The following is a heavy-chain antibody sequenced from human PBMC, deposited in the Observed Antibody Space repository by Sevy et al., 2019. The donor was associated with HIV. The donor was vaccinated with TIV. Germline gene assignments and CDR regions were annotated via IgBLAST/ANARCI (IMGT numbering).Heavy chain of an antibody. V-gene: IGHV1-8*03. CDR1: GYTFTSYD. J-gene: IGHJ6*02. Sequence: ASVKVSCKASGYTFTSYDINWVRQATGQGLEWMGWLNPNCGNTGYAQKFQGRVTITRNTSISTAYMELSSLRSEDTAVYYCARLHCSSTSCYPPYYYYGMDVWDQGTTVTVSS. CDR3: ARLHCSSTSCYPPYYYYGMDV. D-gene: IGHD2-2*01. CDR2: LNPNCGNT.